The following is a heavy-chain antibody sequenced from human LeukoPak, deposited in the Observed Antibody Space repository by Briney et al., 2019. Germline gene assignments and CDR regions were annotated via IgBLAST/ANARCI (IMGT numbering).Heavy chain of an antibody. V-gene: IGHV1-8*03. CDR1: GYTFTSYD. J-gene: IGHJ3*02. CDR2: MNPNSGNT. Sequence: ASVKVSCKASGYTFTSYDINWVRQATGQGLEWMGWMNPNSGNTGYAQKFQGRVTITRNTSISTAYMELSSLRSEDTAVYYCARSLTSLGDYSSDPDAFDIWGQGTMVTVSS. D-gene: IGHD2-21*01. CDR3: ARSLTSLGDYSSDPDAFDI.